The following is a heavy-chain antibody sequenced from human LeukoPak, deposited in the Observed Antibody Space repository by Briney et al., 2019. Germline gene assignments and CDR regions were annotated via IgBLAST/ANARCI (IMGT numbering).Heavy chain of an antibody. V-gene: IGHV4-39*01. CDR1: GGSISSSSYY. CDR2: IYYSGST. J-gene: IGHJ4*02. D-gene: IGHD5-18*01. CDR3: ARRGYSYGYFHY. Sequence: KPSETLSLTCTVSGGSISSSSYYWGWIRQPPGKGLEWIGSIYYSGSTYYNPSLKSRVTISVDTSKNQFSLKLSSVTAADTAVYYCARRGYSYGYFHYWGQGTLVTVSP.